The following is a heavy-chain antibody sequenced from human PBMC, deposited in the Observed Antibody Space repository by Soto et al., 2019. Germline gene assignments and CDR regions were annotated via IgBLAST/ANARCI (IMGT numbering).Heavy chain of an antibody. Sequence: SETLSLTCTVSGGSISSSSYYWGWIRQPPGKGLEWIGSIYYSGSTYYNPSLKSRVTISVDTSKNQCSLKLSSVPAADTAVYYRARHIYGDYSYYYYGMDVWGQGTTVT. D-gene: IGHD4-17*01. CDR3: ARHIYGDYSYYYYGMDV. CDR1: GGSISSSSYY. J-gene: IGHJ6*02. CDR2: IYYSGST. V-gene: IGHV4-39*01.